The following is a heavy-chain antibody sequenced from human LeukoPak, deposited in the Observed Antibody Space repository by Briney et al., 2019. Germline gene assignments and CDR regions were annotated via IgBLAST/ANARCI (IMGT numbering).Heavy chain of an antibody. CDR2: INEDGSTT. D-gene: IGHD1-26*01. J-gene: IGHJ4*02. CDR1: GFTFSSNW. Sequence: GVSLRLSCAASGFTFSSNWMHWVRQAPGKGLVWVSRINEDGSTTNYADSAKGRFTISRDNAKNTLYLQMNSLRAEDTAVYYCVRDLGGRSGHWGQGTLVTVSS. V-gene: IGHV3-74*01. CDR3: VRDLGGRSGH.